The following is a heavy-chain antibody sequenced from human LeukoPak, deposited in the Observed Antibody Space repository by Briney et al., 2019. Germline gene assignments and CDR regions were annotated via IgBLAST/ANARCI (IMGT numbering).Heavy chain of an antibody. Sequence: GGSLRLSCAASGFTFSSYWMTWVRQTPGKGLEWVANIKEDGSDKYYADPMKGRFTISRDNAKKSLYLQLNSLRVEDTAVYYCARPKSDYWGQGTLVTVSS. CDR3: ARPKSDY. CDR1: GFTFSSYW. V-gene: IGHV3-7*01. CDR2: IKEDGSDK. J-gene: IGHJ4*02.